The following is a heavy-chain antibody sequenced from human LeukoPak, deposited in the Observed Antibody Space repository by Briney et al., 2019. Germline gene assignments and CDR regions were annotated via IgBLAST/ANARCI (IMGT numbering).Heavy chain of an antibody. CDR3: AKTDRAIWFGELLDYYYGMDV. D-gene: IGHD3-10*01. J-gene: IGHJ6*02. CDR1: GFTFSTYA. Sequence: GGSLRLSCAASGFTFSTYAMSWVRQAPGKGLEWVSSIGGRDTSTYYADSVKGRFTISRDNSKNTLYLQMNSLRAEDTAVYYCAKTDRAIWFGELLDYYYGMDVWGQGTTVTVSS. CDR2: IGGRDTST. V-gene: IGHV3-23*01.